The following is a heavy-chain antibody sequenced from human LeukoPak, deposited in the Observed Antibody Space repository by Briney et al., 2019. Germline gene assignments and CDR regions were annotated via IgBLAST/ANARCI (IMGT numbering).Heavy chain of an antibody. CDR3: ARDLSDSSGYYYVGGGMDV. CDR2: IYYSGST. J-gene: IGHJ6*02. Sequence: KPSETLSLTCTVSGGSISSYYWSWIRQPPGKGLEWIGYIYYSGSTNYNPSLKSRVTISVDTSKNQFSLKLSSVTAADTAVYYCARDLSDSSGYYYVGGGMDVWGQGTTVTVSS. CDR1: GGSISSYY. D-gene: IGHD3-22*01. V-gene: IGHV4-59*01.